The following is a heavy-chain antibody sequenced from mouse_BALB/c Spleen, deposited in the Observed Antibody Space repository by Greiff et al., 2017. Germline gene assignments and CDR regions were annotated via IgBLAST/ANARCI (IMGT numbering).Heavy chain of an antibody. D-gene: IGHD1-1*01. Sequence: DVKLQESGPSLVKPSQTLSLTCSVTGDSITSGYWNWIRKFPGNKLEYMGYISYSGSTYYNPSLKSRISITRDTSKNQYYLQLNSVTTEDTATYYCARYYYGSSGYYFDYWGQGTTLTVSS. CDR2: ISYSGST. CDR3: ARYYYGSSGYYFDY. V-gene: IGHV3-8*02. J-gene: IGHJ2*01. CDR1: GDSITSGY.